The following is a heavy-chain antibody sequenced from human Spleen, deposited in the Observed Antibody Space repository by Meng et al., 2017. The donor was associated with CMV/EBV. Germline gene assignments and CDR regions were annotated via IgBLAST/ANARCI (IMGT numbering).Heavy chain of an antibody. CDR3: AGTTVTTLIYYYYGMDV. Sequence: LSLTCAASGFTFSSYSMNWVRQAPGKGLEWVSSISSSSSYIYYADSVKGRFTISRDNAKNSLYLQMNSLRAEDTAVYYCAGTTVTTLIYYYYGMDVWGQGTTVTVSS. V-gene: IGHV3-21*01. D-gene: IGHD4-11*01. J-gene: IGHJ6*02. CDR2: ISSSSSYI. CDR1: GFTFSSYS.